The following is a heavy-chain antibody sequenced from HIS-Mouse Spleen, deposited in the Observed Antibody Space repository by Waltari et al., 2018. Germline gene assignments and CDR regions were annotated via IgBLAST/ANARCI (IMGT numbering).Heavy chain of an antibody. CDR1: GGSISSSRYY. J-gene: IGHJ2*01. CDR2: IYYSGST. D-gene: IGHD6-13*01. V-gene: IGHV4-39*07. Sequence: QLQLQESGPGLVKPSETLSLTCTVSGGSISSSRYYWGWIRPPPGKGLEWIGSIYYSGSTYYNPSPKSRVTISVDTSKNQFSLKLSSVTAADTAVYYCAREIPYSSSWYDWYFDLWGRGTLVTVYS. CDR3: AREIPYSSSWYDWYFDL.